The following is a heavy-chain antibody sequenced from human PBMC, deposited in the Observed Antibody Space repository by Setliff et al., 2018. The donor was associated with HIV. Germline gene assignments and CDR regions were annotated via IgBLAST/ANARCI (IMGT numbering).Heavy chain of an antibody. V-gene: IGHV3-21*01. D-gene: IGHD3-22*01. CDR3: ARENYYVSGVYHLGALDI. J-gene: IGHJ3*02. CDR1: GFTFRNYK. Sequence: AGGSLRLSCAASGFTFRNYKFNWVRQAPGRGLERVSSISIGSGGAIDYADSVQGRFTISRDNSKNSLYLQMNGLRVEDTGVYYCARENYYVSGVYHLGALDIWGQGTMVTVSS. CDR2: ISIGSGGAI.